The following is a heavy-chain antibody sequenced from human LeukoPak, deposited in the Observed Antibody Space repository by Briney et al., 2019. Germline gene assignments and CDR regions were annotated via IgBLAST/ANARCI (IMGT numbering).Heavy chain of an antibody. CDR1: GGSFSGYY. V-gene: IGHV4-34*01. D-gene: IGHD3-22*01. CDR2: INHSGST. CDR3: ARLSPPYTYYYDRAPFDY. J-gene: IGHJ4*02. Sequence: PSETLPLTCAVYGGSFSGYYWSWIRQPPGKGLEWIGEINHSGSTNYNPSLKSRVTISVDTSKNQFSLKLSSVTAADTAVYYCARLSPPYTYYYDRAPFDYWGQGTLVTVSS.